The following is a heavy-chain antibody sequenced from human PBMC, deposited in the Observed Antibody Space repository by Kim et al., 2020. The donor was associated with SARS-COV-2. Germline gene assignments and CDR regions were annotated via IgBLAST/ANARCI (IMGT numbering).Heavy chain of an antibody. V-gene: IGHV3-30*18. CDR3: AKQPSSGWSTEITYYYYYYMDV. Sequence: GGSLRLSCAASGFTFSSYGMHWVRQAPGKGLEWVAVISYDGSNKYYADSVKGRFTISRDNSKNTLYLQMNSLRAEDTAVYYCAKQPSSGWSTEITYYYYYYMDVWGKGTTVTVSS. D-gene: IGHD6-19*01. CDR1: GFTFSSYG. J-gene: IGHJ6*03. CDR2: ISYDGSNK.